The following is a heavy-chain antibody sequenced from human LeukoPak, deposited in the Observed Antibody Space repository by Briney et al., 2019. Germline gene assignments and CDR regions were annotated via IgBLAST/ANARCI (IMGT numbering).Heavy chain of an antibody. J-gene: IGHJ5*02. Sequence: PGGSLRLSCGASGFNFRNHWMHWVGHAQGKGVGWVSCINRDRSTTIYADSVKGPFTLSIYNPRNTLYLQMNSLSPEYTAVYYCTSVVLSPFNSGWYSVGFYLWGQGSLVTVSS. V-gene: IGHV3-74*01. D-gene: IGHD6-19*01. CDR1: GFNFRNHW. CDR3: TSVVLSPFNSGWYSVGFYL. CDR2: INRDRSTT.